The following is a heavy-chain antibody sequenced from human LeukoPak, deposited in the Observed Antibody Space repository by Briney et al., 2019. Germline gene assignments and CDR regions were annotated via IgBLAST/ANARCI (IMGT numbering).Heavy chain of an antibody. V-gene: IGHV3-33*01. CDR2: IWYDGSNK. J-gene: IGHJ6*02. D-gene: IGHD2-15*01. CDR3: ASDGGPLRMDV. CDR1: GFTFSSYG. Sequence: GRSLRLSCAASGFTFSSYGRHWVRQAPGKGLEWVAVIWYDGSNKYYADSVKGRFTISRDNSKNTLYLQMNRLRAEDTAVYYCASDGGPLRMDVWGQATTVTVSS.